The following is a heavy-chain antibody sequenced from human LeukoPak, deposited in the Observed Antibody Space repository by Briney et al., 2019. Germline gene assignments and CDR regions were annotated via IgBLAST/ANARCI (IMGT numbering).Heavy chain of an antibody. CDR2: MYYTGNS. CDR3: AGAFDI. CDR1: GGSIYSSSYY. Sequence: SETLSLTCTVSGGSIYSSSYYWGWIRQTPGKGLEWIGSMYYTGNSFYNPSLKSRVTISVDTSKNQFSLKLSSVTAADTAVYYCAGAFDIWGQGTMVTVSS. J-gene: IGHJ3*02. V-gene: IGHV4-39*01.